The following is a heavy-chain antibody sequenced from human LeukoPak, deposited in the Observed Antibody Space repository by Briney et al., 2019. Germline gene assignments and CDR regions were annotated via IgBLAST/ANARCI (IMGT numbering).Heavy chain of an antibody. CDR2: ISAYNGNT. CDR1: GYTFTSYG. Sequence: ASVKVSCKASGYTFTSYGISWVRQAPGQGLEWMGWISAYNGNTNYAQKLQGRVTMTTDTSTSTAYMELRSLRSDDTAVYYCARSYYDSSVSWFDPWGQGTLVTVSS. D-gene: IGHD3-22*01. J-gene: IGHJ5*02. V-gene: IGHV1-18*01. CDR3: ARSYYDSSVSWFDP.